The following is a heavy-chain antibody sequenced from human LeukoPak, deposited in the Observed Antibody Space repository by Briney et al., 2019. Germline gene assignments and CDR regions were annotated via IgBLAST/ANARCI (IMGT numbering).Heavy chain of an antibody. CDR3: ARDNTIFGVVPVGYFDY. D-gene: IGHD3-3*01. CDR2: ILYDGSNK. Sequence: GGSLRLSCAASGFTFSSYAMHWVRQAPGKGLEWVAVILYDGSNKYYADSVKGRFTISRDISKNTLYLQMNSLRPEDTAVYYCARDNTIFGVVPVGYFDYWGQGTLVSVSS. CDR1: GFTFSSYA. V-gene: IGHV3-30-3*01. J-gene: IGHJ4*02.